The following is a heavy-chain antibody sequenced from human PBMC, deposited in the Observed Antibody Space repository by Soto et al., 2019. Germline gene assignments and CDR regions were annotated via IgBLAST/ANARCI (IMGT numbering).Heavy chain of an antibody. J-gene: IGHJ4*02. Sequence: LEILSLTCTVSGGSIISYYWSWIRQPPGKGLEWIGYIYYSGSTNYNPSLKSRVTISVDTSKNQFSLKLSSVTAADTAVYYCARGPLLHDYGDYGYYFDYWGQGTLVTVSS. CDR2: IYYSGST. D-gene: IGHD4-17*01. CDR1: GGSIISYY. V-gene: IGHV4-59*01. CDR3: ARGPLLHDYGDYGYYFDY.